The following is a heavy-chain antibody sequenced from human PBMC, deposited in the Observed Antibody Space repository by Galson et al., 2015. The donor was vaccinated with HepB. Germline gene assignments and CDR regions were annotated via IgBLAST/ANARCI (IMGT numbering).Heavy chain of an antibody. V-gene: IGHV6-1*01. CDR3: AREVAGTYYFDC. J-gene: IGHJ4*02. D-gene: IGHD6-19*01. Sequence: CAISGDSVSSNSAAWNWIRQSPSRGLERLGRTYYRSMWHNDYTGSVKGRIIISPDTSKNQFSLQLNSVTPEDTAVYYCAREVAGTYYFDCWGQGTLVTVSS. CDR1: GDSVSSNSAA. CDR2: TYYRSMWHN.